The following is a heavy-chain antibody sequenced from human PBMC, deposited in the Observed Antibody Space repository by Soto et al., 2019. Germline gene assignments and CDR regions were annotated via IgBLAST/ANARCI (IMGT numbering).Heavy chain of an antibody. Sequence: QITLKESGPTLVKPTQTLTLTCTFFGFSLCTSGVGVGWIRQPPGRALEWLALIYWDDDKRYSPTLKSRLTITKDTSKKQVVLTITNMDPVDTATYYCAHSLIGYYYDSSGSNWFDPWGQGTLVNVSS. CDR2: IYWDDDK. CDR1: GFSLCTSGVG. D-gene: IGHD3-22*01. CDR3: AHSLIGYYYDSSGSNWFDP. J-gene: IGHJ5*02. V-gene: IGHV2-5*02.